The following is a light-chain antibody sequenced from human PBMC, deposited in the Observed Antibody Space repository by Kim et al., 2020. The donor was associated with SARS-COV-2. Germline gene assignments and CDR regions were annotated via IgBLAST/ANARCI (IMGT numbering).Light chain of an antibody. CDR2: KIS. Sequence: ATIGDRVTSTCRASQNIDTSLAWFQQKSGKAPKLLIYKISSLENGVPSRFSGSGSGTEFTLTITDLQPDDFATYYCHQYYRFSTFGQGTKLEIK. CDR3: HQYYRFST. J-gene: IGKJ2*01. CDR1: QNIDTS. V-gene: IGKV1-5*03.